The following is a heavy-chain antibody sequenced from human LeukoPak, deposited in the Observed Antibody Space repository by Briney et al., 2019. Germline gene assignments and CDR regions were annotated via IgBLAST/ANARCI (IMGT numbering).Heavy chain of an antibody. V-gene: IGHV3-30-3*01. J-gene: IGHJ4*02. CDR1: GCTFSSYA. CDR2: ISYDGSNK. CDR3: ARDSGSSCWSLPVFFDY. D-gene: IGHD6-19*01. Sequence: PGGSLRLSCAASGCTFSSYAMHWVRQAPGKGLEWLAVISYDGSNKYYADSVKGRFTISGDNSKNTLYLQMNSLRAEDTAVYYWARDSGSSCWSLPVFFDYWGQGTLVTVSS.